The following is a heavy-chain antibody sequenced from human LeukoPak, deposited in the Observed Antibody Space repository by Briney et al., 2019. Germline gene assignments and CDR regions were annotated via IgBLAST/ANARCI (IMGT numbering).Heavy chain of an antibody. CDR1: GGTFSSYA. D-gene: IGHD2-2*01. V-gene: IGHV1-69*04. CDR2: IIPILGIA. Sequence: GASVKVSCKASGGTFSSYAISWVRQAPGQGLEWMGRIIPILGIANYAQKFQGRVTITADKSTSTAYMELSSLRSEDTAVYYWARDPSSKPAGGYWGQGTLVTVSS. CDR3: ARDPSSKPAGGY. J-gene: IGHJ4*02.